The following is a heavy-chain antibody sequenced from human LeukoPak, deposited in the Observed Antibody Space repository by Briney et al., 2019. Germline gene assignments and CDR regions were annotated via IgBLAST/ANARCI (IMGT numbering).Heavy chain of an antibody. Sequence: SGTLSLTCTVSGGSISSGDYYWSWIRQPPGKGLEWIGYIYYSGSTYYNPSLKSRVTISVDTSKNQFSLKLSSVTAADTAVYYCARDIVVVTANAYYYYYGMDVWGQGTTVTVFS. CDR2: IYYSGST. J-gene: IGHJ6*02. V-gene: IGHV4-30-4*01. CDR3: ARDIVVVTANAYYYYYGMDV. D-gene: IGHD2-21*02. CDR1: GGSISSGDYY.